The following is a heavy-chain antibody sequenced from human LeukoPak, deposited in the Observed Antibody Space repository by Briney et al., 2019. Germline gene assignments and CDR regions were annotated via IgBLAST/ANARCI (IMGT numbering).Heavy chain of an antibody. CDR1: GYTFTTYG. CDR3: TRAGSGRYYYYMDV. Sequence: GASVKVSCKASGYTFTTYGISWVRQAPGQGLEWMGWISAYNGNTNYAQKLQGRVTMTTDTSTSTAYMELRSLRSDDTAVYYCTRAGSGRYYYYMDVWGKGTTVTVSS. J-gene: IGHJ6*03. D-gene: IGHD3-10*01. CDR2: ISAYNGNT. V-gene: IGHV1-18*01.